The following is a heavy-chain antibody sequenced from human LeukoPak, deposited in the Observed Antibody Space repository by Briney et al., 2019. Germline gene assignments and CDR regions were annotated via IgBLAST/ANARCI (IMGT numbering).Heavy chain of an antibody. CDR1: GFTFSSYE. CDR3: ARVDVDLFDY. CDR2: ISSSGSTI. Sequence: SGGSLRLSCAASGFTFSSYEMNWVRQAPGKGLEWVSYISSSGSTIYYADSVKGRFTISRDNAKNSLYLQMNSLRAEDTAVYYCARVDVDLFDYWGQGTLVTVSS. J-gene: IGHJ4*02. D-gene: IGHD5-12*01. V-gene: IGHV3-48*03.